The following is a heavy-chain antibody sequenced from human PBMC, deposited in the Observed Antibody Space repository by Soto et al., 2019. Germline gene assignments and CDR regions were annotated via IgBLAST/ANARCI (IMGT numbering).Heavy chain of an antibody. J-gene: IGHJ4*02. CDR3: VRDQRSHGEGPFDY. D-gene: IGHD3-16*01. V-gene: IGHV1-2*02. CDR2: IKSDGGDP. CDR1: GFTFTGYY. Sequence: QVQLVQSGAEVREAGASVKVSCKASGFTFTGYYIHWVRQAPGQGLERMGWIKSDGGDPKYAQNFQDRVTMTRDTPMNTVYMELSRLRSDDTAVYYCVRDQRSHGEGPFDYWGQGTLVTVSS.